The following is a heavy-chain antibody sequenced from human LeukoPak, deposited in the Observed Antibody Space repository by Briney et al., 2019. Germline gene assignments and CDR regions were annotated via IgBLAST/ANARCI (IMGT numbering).Heavy chain of an antibody. V-gene: IGHV4-31*03. CDR1: GGSISSGGYY. CDR2: IYYSGST. D-gene: IGHD3-22*01. J-gene: IGHJ4*02. CDR3: ARALKTRGYYYDSSGYIYYFDY. Sequence: SETLSLTCTVSGGSISSGGYYWSWIRQHPGKGLEWIGYIYYSGSTYYNPSLKSRVTISVDTSKNQFSLKLSSVTAADTAVYYCARALKTRGYYYDSSGYIYYFDYWGQGTLVTVSS.